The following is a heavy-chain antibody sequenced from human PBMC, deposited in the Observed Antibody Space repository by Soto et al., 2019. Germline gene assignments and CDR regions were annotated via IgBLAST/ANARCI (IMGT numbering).Heavy chain of an antibody. CDR2: VYYSGST. J-gene: IGHJ4*02. CDR1: GGSISSYY. CDR3: ARVSGGYDIDY. Sequence: SETLSLTCTVSGGSISSYYWSWIRQPPGKGLEWIGYVYYSGSTYYNPSLKSRLTISVDTSKTQFSLKLSSVTAADTAVYYCARVSGGYDIDYWGQGTLVTVSS. V-gene: IGHV4-59*01. D-gene: IGHD5-12*01.